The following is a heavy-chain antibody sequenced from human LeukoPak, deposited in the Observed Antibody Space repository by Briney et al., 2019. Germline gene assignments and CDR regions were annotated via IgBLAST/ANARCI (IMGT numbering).Heavy chain of an antibody. CDR3: ARGARYSSSWYAYAGDYFDY. CDR1: GGTFSSYA. Sequence: SVKVSCKASGGTFSSYAISWVRQAPGQGLEWMEGIIPIFGTANYAQKFQGRVTITADESTSTAYMELSSLRSEDTAVYYCARGARYSSSWYAYAGDYFDYWGQGTLVTVSS. D-gene: IGHD6-13*01. V-gene: IGHV1-69*13. CDR2: IIPIFGTA. J-gene: IGHJ4*02.